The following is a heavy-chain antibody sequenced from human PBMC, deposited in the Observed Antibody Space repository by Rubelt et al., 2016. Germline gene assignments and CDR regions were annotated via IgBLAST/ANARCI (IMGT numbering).Heavy chain of an antibody. V-gene: IGHV7-4-1*02. J-gene: IGHJ6*02. Sequence: AMNWVRQAPGQGLEWMGWINTNTGNPTYAQGFTGRFVFSLDTPVSTAYLQISSLKAEDTAVYYCSRDLGYCSGGSCYSSGYNYYYYGMDVWGQGTTVTVSS. D-gene: IGHD2-15*01. CDR2: INTNTGNP. CDR1: A. CDR3: SRDLGYCSGGSCYSSGYNYYYYGMDV.